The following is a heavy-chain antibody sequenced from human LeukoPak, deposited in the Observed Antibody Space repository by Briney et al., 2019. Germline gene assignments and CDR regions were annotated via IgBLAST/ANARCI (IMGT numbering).Heavy chain of an antibody. CDR2: IKQDGSEK. V-gene: IGHV3-7*01. J-gene: IGHJ4*02. Sequence: VGSLRLSCAASGFTFSSYGMHWVRQAPGKELEWVANIKQDGSEKYYVDSVKGRFTISRDNAKNSLYLQMNSLRAEDTAVYYCARTPQGQWLVRWGQGTLVTVSS. CDR3: ARTPQGQWLVR. CDR1: GFTFSSYG. D-gene: IGHD6-19*01.